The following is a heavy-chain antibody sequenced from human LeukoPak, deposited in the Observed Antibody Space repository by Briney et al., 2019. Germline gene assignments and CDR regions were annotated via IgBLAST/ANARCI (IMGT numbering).Heavy chain of an antibody. Sequence: PGGSLRLSCAASGFTFSGSAMHWVRQASGKGLEWVGRIRSKANSYATAYAASVKGRFTISRDDSKNTAYLQMHSLKTADTAVYYCTRHGESTYDFWSGYFPPETYYYYYMDVWGKGTTVTVSS. CDR1: GFTFSGSA. D-gene: IGHD3-3*01. J-gene: IGHJ6*03. CDR2: IRSKANSYAT. V-gene: IGHV3-73*01. CDR3: TRHGESTYDFWSGYFPPETYYYYYMDV.